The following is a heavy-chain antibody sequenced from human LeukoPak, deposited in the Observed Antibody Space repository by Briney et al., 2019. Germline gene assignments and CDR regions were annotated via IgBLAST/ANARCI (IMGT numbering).Heavy chain of an antibody. CDR1: GYTFTSYG. CDR3: ARDVGYSSSSPGY. Sequence: ASVKVSCKASGYTFTSYGLSWVRQAPGQGLEWMGRIIPILGIANYAQKFQGRVTITADESTSTAYMELSSLRSEDTAVYYCARDVGYSSSSPGYWGQGTLVIVSS. V-gene: IGHV1-69*04. D-gene: IGHD6-13*01. J-gene: IGHJ4*02. CDR2: IIPILGIA.